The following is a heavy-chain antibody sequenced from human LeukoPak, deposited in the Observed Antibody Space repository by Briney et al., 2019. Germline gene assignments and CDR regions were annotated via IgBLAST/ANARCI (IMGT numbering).Heavy chain of an antibody. CDR3: ARDGGGYYASGTHYYFDC. CDR1: GFTFSSYP. V-gene: IGHV3-30-3*01. J-gene: IGHJ4*02. D-gene: IGHD3-10*01. Sequence: GGSLRLSCAASGFTFSSYPMHWVRQAPGKGLEWVGVISYDGGNRYSADSVKGRFTISRDNSKNTLYLQVSSLRAEDTAVYYCARDGGGYYASGTHYYFDCWGQGTLVTVSS. CDR2: ISYDGGNR.